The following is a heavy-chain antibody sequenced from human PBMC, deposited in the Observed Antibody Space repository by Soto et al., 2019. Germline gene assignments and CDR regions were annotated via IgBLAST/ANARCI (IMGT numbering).Heavy chain of an antibody. CDR3: AADANPYYYDSSGPGGDV. CDR2: IYSGGST. D-gene: IGHD3-22*01. CDR1: GFTVSSNY. J-gene: IGHJ6*02. V-gene: IGHV3-66*01. Sequence: GGSLRLSCAASGFTVSSNYMSWVRQAPGKGLEWVSVIYSGGSTYYADSVKGRFTISRDNSKNTLYLQMNSLRAEDTAVYYCAADANPYYYDSSGPGGDVWGQGNTVTVSS.